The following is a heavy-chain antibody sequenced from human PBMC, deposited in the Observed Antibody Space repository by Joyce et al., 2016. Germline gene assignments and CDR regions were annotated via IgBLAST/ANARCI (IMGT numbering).Heavy chain of an antibody. CDR1: GFTFDDHA. J-gene: IGHJ6*02. V-gene: IGHV3-9*01. Sequence: EVQLVESGGGLVQPGRSLRLSCAVSGFTFDDHAMQWVRQAPGKGMEWVSGISWNRGSIGYAGSVKGRFTISRDNAKNSLYLQMNSLRGEDTALYYCAKGSGRYIGSASYGMDVWGQGTTVTVSS. CDR2: ISWNRGSI. D-gene: IGHD1-26*01. CDR3: AKGSGRYIGSASYGMDV.